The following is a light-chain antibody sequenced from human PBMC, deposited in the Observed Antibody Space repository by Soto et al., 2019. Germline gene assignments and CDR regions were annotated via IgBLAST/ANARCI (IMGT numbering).Light chain of an antibody. CDR3: QQFGSSPGFT. Sequence: EIVLTQSPGTLSLSPGERATLSCRASQSINNRYLAWYQQKPGQAPRLLIYGASSRATGIPDRFIGSGSGTDFTITISRLEPDDFAVYYCQQFGSSPGFTFGPGTKVDI. CDR1: QSINNRY. V-gene: IGKV3-20*01. CDR2: GAS. J-gene: IGKJ3*01.